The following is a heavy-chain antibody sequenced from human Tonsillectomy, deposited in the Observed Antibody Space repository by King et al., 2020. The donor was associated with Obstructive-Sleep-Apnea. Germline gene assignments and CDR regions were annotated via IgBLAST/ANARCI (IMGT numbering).Heavy chain of an antibody. V-gene: IGHV4-39*07. J-gene: IGHJ5*02. CDR1: GGSISSSTYY. Sequence: LQLQESGPGLVKPSETLSLTCSVSGGSISSSTYYWGWIRQPPGKGLEWIGSIYYSGRTYYNPSLKSRVTISVDTSKNQFSLKLSSVTAADTAVYYCARERVAGANWFDPWGQGTLVTVSS. CDR3: ARERVAGANWFDP. CDR2: IYYSGRT. D-gene: IGHD2-15*01.